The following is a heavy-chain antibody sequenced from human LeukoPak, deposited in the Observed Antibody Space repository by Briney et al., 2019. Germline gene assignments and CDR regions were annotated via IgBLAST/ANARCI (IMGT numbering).Heavy chain of an antibody. CDR3: ARSEYSSSWALFDY. Sequence: SETLSLTCTVSGGSISSYYWSWIRQPPGKGLEWMGYIYYSGSTNYILSLKSRVTISVDTSKNQFSLKLSSVTAADTAVYYCARSEYSSSWALFDYWGQGTLVTVSS. J-gene: IGHJ4*02. CDR1: GGSISSYY. V-gene: IGHV4-59*01. D-gene: IGHD6-13*01. CDR2: IYYSGST.